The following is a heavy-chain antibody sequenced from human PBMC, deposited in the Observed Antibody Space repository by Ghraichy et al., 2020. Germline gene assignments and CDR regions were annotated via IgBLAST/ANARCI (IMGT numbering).Heavy chain of an antibody. V-gene: IGHV3-74*01. Sequence: GGSLRLSCAASGFTFSNYWMHWVRQAPGKGLVWVSRIDHGGTGTNYADSVKGRFTISRDNAKNTLYLHLNTLRAEDTAVYYCARDGDDYNFDYWGQGTLVTVFS. CDR2: IDHGGTGT. J-gene: IGHJ4*02. CDR1: GFTFSNYW. CDR3: ARDGDDYNFDY. D-gene: IGHD5-24*01.